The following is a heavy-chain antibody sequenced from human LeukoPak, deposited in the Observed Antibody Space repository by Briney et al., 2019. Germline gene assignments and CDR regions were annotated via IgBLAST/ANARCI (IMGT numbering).Heavy chain of an antibody. J-gene: IGHJ4*02. CDR3: ARDVCLDY. Sequence: GGSLRLSCVASGFSFSSYSIHWVRRVPGKGLEWVAVISYDGSNKYYADSVKGRFTISRDNSKNTLYLQMNSLRAEDTAVYYCARDVCLDYWGQGTLVTVSS. CDR1: GFSFSSYS. V-gene: IGHV3-30-3*01. CDR2: ISYDGSNK.